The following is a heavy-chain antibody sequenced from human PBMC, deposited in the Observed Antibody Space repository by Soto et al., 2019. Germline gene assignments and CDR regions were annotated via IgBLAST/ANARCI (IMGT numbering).Heavy chain of an antibody. J-gene: IGHJ6*03. Sequence: QVQLVESGGGLVKPGGSLRLSCAASGYTFSDYYMSWIRQAPGKGLEWVSYISSSGSTIYYADSVKGRFTISRDNAKNSLYLQMNSLRAEDTAVYYCARTMVRGVMTLQHYYYMDVWGKGTTVTVSS. CDR1: GYTFSDYY. V-gene: IGHV3-11*01. CDR3: ARTMVRGVMTLQHYYYMDV. CDR2: ISSSGSTI. D-gene: IGHD3-10*01.